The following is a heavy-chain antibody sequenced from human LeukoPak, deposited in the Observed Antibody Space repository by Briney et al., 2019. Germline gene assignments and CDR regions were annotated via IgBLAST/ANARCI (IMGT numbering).Heavy chain of an antibody. CDR2: IYSGGST. CDR1: GFTVSSNY. CDR3: AKVAEVGATGYYYYMDV. Sequence: GGSLRLSCAASGFTVSSNYMSWVRQAPGKGLEWGSVIYSGGSTYYADSVKGRFTISRDNSKNTLYLQMNSLRAEDTAVYYCAKVAEVGATGYYYYMDVWGKGTTVTISS. D-gene: IGHD1-26*01. J-gene: IGHJ6*03. V-gene: IGHV3-53*01.